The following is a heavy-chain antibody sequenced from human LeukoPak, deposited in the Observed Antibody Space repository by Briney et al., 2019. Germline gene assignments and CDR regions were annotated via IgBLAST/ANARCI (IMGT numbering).Heavy chain of an antibody. CDR3: ARDHLANLASRLFDP. CDR2: IHHSGRT. CDR1: GGSFSGYY. V-gene: IGHV4-34*01. Sequence: SETLSLTCAVYGGSFSGYYWTWIRQPPGKGLEWIGSIHHSGRTYYNPSLKSRVTISVDTSKNQFSLKLSSVTAADTAVYYCARDHLANLASRLFDPWGQGTLVTVSS. J-gene: IGHJ5*02. D-gene: IGHD3-3*01.